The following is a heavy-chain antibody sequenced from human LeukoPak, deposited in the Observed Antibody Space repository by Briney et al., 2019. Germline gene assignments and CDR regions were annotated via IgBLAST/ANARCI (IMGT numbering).Heavy chain of an antibody. CDR1: GGSISRGDYY. CDR3: ARAYYDFWSGYYPGFRWFDP. Sequence: PSETLSLTCTVSGGSISRGDYYWSWIRQPPAKGLEWIGYIYYSGSTYITPSLNSRVTISVDTSKNQFSLKLSSVTAADTAVYYCARAYYDFWSGYYPGFRWFDPWGQGTLVTVSS. CDR2: IYYSGST. J-gene: IGHJ5*02. V-gene: IGHV4-30-4*01. D-gene: IGHD3-3*01.